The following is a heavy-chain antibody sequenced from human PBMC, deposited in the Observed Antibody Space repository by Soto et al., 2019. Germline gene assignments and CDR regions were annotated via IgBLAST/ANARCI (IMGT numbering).Heavy chain of an antibody. CDR3: AKEGRRAPYYYYYYGMDV. J-gene: IGHJ6*02. Sequence: GGSLRLSCAGSGFPFGDFAMSWVRQGPGKGLEWISDISVSGGSSDYADSVKGRFTISRDNSKNTLYLQMNSLRAEDTAVYYCAKEGRRAPYYYYYYGMDVWGQGTTVTVSS. CDR2: ISVSGGSS. V-gene: IGHV3-23*01. CDR1: GFPFGDFA.